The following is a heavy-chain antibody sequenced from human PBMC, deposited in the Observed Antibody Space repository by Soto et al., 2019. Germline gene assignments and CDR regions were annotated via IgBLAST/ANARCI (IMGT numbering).Heavy chain of an antibody. Sequence: KQSQTLSLTCAISGDSVSSNSAAWNWIRQSPSRGLEWLGRTYYRSKWYNDYAVSVKSRITINPDTSKNQFSLQLNSWTPEGTAVYYCARAIVVAATPNWFDPWGQGTLVTVSS. V-gene: IGHV6-1*01. CDR3: ARAIVVAATPNWFDP. CDR1: GDSVSSNSAA. CDR2: TYYRSKWYN. D-gene: IGHD2-15*01. J-gene: IGHJ5*02.